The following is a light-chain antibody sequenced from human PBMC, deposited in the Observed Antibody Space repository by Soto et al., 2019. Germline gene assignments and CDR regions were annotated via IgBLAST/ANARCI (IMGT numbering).Light chain of an antibody. CDR2: NDG. CDR1: VLAKQY. CDR3: YSAADNKGV. Sequence: SYELTQPSSVSVSPGQTARISCSGNVLAKQYARWFQQKPGQAPVLVIYNDGERPSGIPERFSASTSGTTVTLTISGAQVEDEADYYCYSAADNKGVFGGGTKLTVL. J-gene: IGLJ2*01. V-gene: IGLV3-27*01.